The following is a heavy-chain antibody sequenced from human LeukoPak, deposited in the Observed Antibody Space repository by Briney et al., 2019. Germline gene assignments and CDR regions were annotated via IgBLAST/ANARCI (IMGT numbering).Heavy chain of an antibody. CDR1: GFTFSSYA. J-gene: IGHJ4*02. D-gene: IGHD3-10*01. Sequence: PGGSLRLSCSGSGFTFSSYALDWVRQAPGKGLEYVSAISDSGGNTYYADSVKGRFTISRDNSKNTLYVQMNSLRAEDTAVYYCAKSVGSGSYYNMDYWGQGTLVTVS. CDR2: ISDSGGNT. V-gene: IGHV3-23*01. CDR3: AKSVGSGSYYNMDY.